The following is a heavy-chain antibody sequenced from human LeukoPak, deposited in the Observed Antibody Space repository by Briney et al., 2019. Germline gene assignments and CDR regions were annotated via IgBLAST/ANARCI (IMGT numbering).Heavy chain of an antibody. Sequence: PGGSLRLSCAASGFTFSSYGMHWVRQAPGKGLEWVAVIWYDGSNKYYADSVKGRFTISRDNSKNTLYLQMNSLRAEDTAVYYCAREQGRGSTWYPEYYQPWGQGTLVIVSS. CDR3: AREQGRGSTWYPEYYQP. V-gene: IGHV3-33*01. J-gene: IGHJ1*01. D-gene: IGHD6-13*01. CDR2: IWYDGSNK. CDR1: GFTFSSYG.